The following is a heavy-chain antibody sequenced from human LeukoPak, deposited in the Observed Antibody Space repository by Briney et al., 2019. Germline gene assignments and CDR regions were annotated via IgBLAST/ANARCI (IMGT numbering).Heavy chain of an antibody. CDR3: ARDGVDTAMVPYWYFDL. D-gene: IGHD5-18*01. CDR2: IYYSGST. J-gene: IGHJ2*01. CDR1: GGSISSSSYY. V-gene: IGHV4-39*02. Sequence: SETLSLTCTVSGGSISSSSYYWGWIRQPPGKGLEWIGSIYYSGSTYYNPSLKSRVTISVDTSKNQFSLKLSSVTAADTAVYYCARDGVDTAMVPYWYFDLWGRGTLVTVSS.